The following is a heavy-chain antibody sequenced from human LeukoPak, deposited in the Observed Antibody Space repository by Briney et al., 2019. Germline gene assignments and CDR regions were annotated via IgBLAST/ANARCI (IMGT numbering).Heavy chain of an antibody. D-gene: IGHD3-22*01. CDR3: ARDPGYYDSSGYADY. J-gene: IGHJ4*02. CDR1: GFTVSSNY. V-gene: IGHV3-66*01. Sequence: PGGSLRLSCAASGFTVSSNYMSWVRQAPGKGLEWVSVIYSGGSTYYADSVKGRFTISRDNSKNTLYLQMNSLRAEDTAVYYCARDPGYYDSSGYADYWGQGTLVTVS. CDR2: IYSGGST.